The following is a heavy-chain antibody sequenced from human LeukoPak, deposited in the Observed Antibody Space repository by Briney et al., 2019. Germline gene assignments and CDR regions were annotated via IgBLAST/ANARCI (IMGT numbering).Heavy chain of an antibody. J-gene: IGHJ6*03. CDR3: ARDRLWLLNYMDV. D-gene: IGHD3-22*01. V-gene: IGHV3-11*04. CDR1: GFTFSDYY. Sequence: KTGGSLRLSCAASGFTFSDYYMSWIRQAPGKGLEWVSYISSSGSTIYYADSVKGRFTISRDNAKNSLYLQMNSLRAEDTAVYYCARDRLWLLNYMDVWGKGTTVTVSS. CDR2: ISSSGSTI.